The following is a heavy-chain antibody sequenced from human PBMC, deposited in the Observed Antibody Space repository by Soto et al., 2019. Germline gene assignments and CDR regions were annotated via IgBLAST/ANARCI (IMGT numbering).Heavy chain of an antibody. V-gene: IGHV4-61*01. CDR3: ARNGNLLFDP. J-gene: IGHJ5*02. CDR2: IYYSGST. D-gene: IGHD1-1*01. Sequence: QVQLQESGPGLVKPSETLSLTCTVSGGSVSSGSYYWSWIRQPPGKGLEWIGYIYYSGSTNYNPSLKSRVTISVDTSKNQFSLKLSSVTAADTAVYYCARNGNLLFDPWGQGTLVTVSS. CDR1: GGSVSSGSYY.